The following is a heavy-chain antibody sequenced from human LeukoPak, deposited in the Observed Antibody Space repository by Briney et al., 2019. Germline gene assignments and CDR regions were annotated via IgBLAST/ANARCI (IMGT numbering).Heavy chain of an antibody. CDR1: GFTFSSYA. Sequence: GGSLRLSCAASGFTFSSYAMSWVRQAPGKGLEWVSAVSGSGGSTYYADSVKGRFTISRDNSKNTLYLQMNSLRAEDTAVYYCAKDTLVVVPAAIPNWFDPWGQGTLVTVSS. CDR3: AKDTLVVVPAAIPNWFDP. J-gene: IGHJ5*02. V-gene: IGHV3-23*01. D-gene: IGHD2-2*01. CDR2: VSGSGGST.